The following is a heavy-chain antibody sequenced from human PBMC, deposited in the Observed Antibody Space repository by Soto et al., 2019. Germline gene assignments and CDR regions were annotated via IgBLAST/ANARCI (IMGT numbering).Heavy chain of an antibody. CDR2: IVVGSGHT. CDR1: GFTFTSAA. V-gene: IGHV1-58*02. CDR3: AAASSTSGGYYGMAV. D-gene: IGHD2-2*01. J-gene: IGHJ6*02. Sequence: QMQLVQSGPEVKKPGTSVKVSCKTSGFTFTSAAMQWVRQTRGQRLEWIGWIVVGSGHTNYAQKFQERVTITRDMSTSTAYMELRSLRSEDTAVYYCAAASSTSGGYYGMAVWGQGTTVTVSS.